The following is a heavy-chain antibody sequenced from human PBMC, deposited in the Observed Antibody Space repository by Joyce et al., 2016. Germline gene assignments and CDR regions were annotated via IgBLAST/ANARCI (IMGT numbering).Heavy chain of an antibody. CDR1: GYIFANYW. D-gene: IGHD2-2*01. CDR2: INPNDSDT. Sequence: EMQLLQSGAEVRKPGESLQISCKASGYIFANYWINWVRQMPGKGLEWMAIINPNDSDTRYSPSFQGQVTISVDKSSSTSSLQWSSLRASDTAIYYCARRYCSATRCQGRYFDYWGQGTLVTVSS. J-gene: IGHJ4*02. CDR3: ARRYCSATRCQGRYFDY. V-gene: IGHV5-51*01.